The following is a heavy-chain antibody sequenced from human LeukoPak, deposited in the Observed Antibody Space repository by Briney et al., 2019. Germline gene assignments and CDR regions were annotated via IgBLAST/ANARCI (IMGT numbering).Heavy chain of an antibody. V-gene: IGHV4-61*05. J-gene: IGHJ5*02. CDR2: IYYSGST. CDR3: ARRYSSSWYVGFFDP. D-gene: IGHD6-13*01. Sequence: PSETLSLTCSVSGGSIGRSSYYWGWTRQPPGKGLEWIGYIYYSGSTNYNPSLESRVAMSVDTSKNQFSLRLSSVTAADTAIYYCARRYSSSWYVGFFDPWGQGTLVTVSS. CDR1: GGSIGRSSYY.